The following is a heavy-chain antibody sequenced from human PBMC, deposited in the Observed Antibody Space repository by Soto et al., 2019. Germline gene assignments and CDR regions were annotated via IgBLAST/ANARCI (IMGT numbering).Heavy chain of an antibody. J-gene: IGHJ6*02. Sequence: MQLVESGGGVVQPGKSLRLSCIASGFTFSNYGMHWVRQAPGKGLEWVSRINSDGRSTRYADSVKGRFTISRDNAENTLFLQMNSLRADDTAVYYCARVGVDTTVVDGGYYYYPLDVWGQGTTVTVSS. CDR1: GFTFSNYG. V-gene: IGHV3-74*02. CDR2: INSDGRST. CDR3: ARVGVDTTVVDGGYYYYPLDV. D-gene: IGHD5-18*01.